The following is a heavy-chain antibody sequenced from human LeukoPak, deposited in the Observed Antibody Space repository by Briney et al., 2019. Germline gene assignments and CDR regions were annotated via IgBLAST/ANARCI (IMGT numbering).Heavy chain of an antibody. D-gene: IGHD2-15*01. CDR3: ARGFGGYAYY. CDR2: INHSGST. J-gene: IGHJ4*02. Sequence: SETLSLTCAVYGGSFSGYYWSWIRQPPGKGLEWIGEINHSGSTNYNPSLKSRVTISVDTSKNQFSLKLSSVTAADTAVYYCARGFGGYAYYWGQGTLGTVSS. V-gene: IGHV4-34*01. CDR1: GGSFSGYY.